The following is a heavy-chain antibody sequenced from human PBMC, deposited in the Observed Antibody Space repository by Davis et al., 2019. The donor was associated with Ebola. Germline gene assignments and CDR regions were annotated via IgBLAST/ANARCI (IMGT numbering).Heavy chain of an antibody. CDR3: ARMELRAYGMDV. V-gene: IGHV1-2*06. CDR1: GYTFIDHC. J-gene: IGHJ6*04. D-gene: IGHD3-10*01. CDR2: INPNSGGR. Sequence: ASVKVSCKASGYTFIDHCIHWVRLAPVQWLEWIGRINPNSGGRREAKNWQGRGAMTRDTSSSTAYMELSSLRSDDTAVYYCARMELRAYGMDVWGKGTTVTVSS.